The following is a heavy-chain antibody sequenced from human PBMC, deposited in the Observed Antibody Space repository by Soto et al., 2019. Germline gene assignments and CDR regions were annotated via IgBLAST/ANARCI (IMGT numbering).Heavy chain of an antibody. D-gene: IGHD3-9*01. J-gene: IGHJ4*02. CDR2: IYYSGST. V-gene: IGHV4-30-4*01. Sequence: QVQLQESGPGLVKPSQTLSLTCTVSGGSISSGDYYWSWIRQPPGKGLEWIGYIYYSGSTHYNPSLKSLVTISVDTSKNQFSLKRSSVTAADTAVYYCARAFDILTRYYFDYWGQGTLVTVSS. CDR1: GGSISSGDYY. CDR3: ARAFDILTRYYFDY.